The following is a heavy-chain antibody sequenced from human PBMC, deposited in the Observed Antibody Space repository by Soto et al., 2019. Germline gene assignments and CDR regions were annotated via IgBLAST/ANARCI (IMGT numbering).Heavy chain of an antibody. D-gene: IGHD3-22*01. J-gene: IGHJ6*02. CDR1: GYSFTSYW. CDR2: IYPGDSDT. V-gene: IGHV5-51*01. CDR3: ARLNYYYDSSGDQFNYYYGMDV. Sequence: GESLKISCKGSGYSFTSYWIGWVRQMPGKGLEWMGIIYPGDSDTRYSPSFQGQVTISADKSISTAYLQWSSLKASDTAMYYCARLNYYYDSSGDQFNYYYGMDVWGQGTTVTVSS.